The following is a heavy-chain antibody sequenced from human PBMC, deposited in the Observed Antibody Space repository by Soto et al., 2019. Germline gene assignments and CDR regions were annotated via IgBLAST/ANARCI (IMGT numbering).Heavy chain of an antibody. Sequence: VQLLESGGDLVQPGGSLTLSCVASGFILNNYAMSWVRQAPGKGLEWVSTIGGTDGDSDGVPWYEDSVKGRFSISRDSAASPVFLHMGNFRAEGSALYYCVKRGRNWGAFDFWGQGTTVVVSS. D-gene: IGHD7-27*01. V-gene: IGHV3-23*01. CDR1: GFILNNYA. CDR2: IGGTDGDSDGVP. CDR3: VKRGRNWGAFDF. J-gene: IGHJ3*01.